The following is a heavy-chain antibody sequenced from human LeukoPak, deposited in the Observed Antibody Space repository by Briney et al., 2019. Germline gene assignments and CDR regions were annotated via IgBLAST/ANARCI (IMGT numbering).Heavy chain of an antibody. D-gene: IGHD3-22*01. Sequence: GGSLRLSCAASGFTFSNAWMSWVRQAPGKGLEWVGRIKSKTDGGTTDYAAPVKGRFTISRDDSKNTLYLQMNSLKTEDTAVYYCTTVPGTMIVVVLGHPWGQGTLVIVSS. V-gene: IGHV3-15*01. CDR2: IKSKTDGGTT. J-gene: IGHJ5*02. CDR1: GFTFSNAW. CDR3: TTVPGTMIVVVLGHP.